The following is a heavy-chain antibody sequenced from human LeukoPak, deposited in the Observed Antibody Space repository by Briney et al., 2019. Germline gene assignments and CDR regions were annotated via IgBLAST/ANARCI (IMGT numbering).Heavy chain of an antibody. CDR1: GFTFSSFS. D-gene: IGHD1-26*01. V-gene: IGHV3-48*01. CDR2: IRSGGTNT. Sequence: GGSLRLSCAASGFTFSSFSMNWVRQAPGKGLEWVSYIRSGGTNTDYADSVKGRFTISRDNSKNTLYLQMNSLRAEDTAVYYCAKDRSGSYSQGLDYWGQGTLVTVSS. CDR3: AKDRSGSYSQGLDY. J-gene: IGHJ4*02.